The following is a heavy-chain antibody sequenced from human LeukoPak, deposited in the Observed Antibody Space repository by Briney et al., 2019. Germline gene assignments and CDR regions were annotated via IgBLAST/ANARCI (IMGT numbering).Heavy chain of an antibody. D-gene: IGHD3-9*01. CDR2: IYYSGST. CDR1: GGSISSSSYY. CDR3: ARHRGYFDWLRNYYSEIDY. Sequence: SETLSLTCTVSGGSISSSSYYWGWIRQPPGKGLEWIGSIYYSGSTYYNPSLQSRVTISVDTSKNQFSLKLSSVTAADTAVYYCARHRGYFDWLRNYYSEIDYWGQGTLVTVSS. V-gene: IGHV4-39*01. J-gene: IGHJ4*02.